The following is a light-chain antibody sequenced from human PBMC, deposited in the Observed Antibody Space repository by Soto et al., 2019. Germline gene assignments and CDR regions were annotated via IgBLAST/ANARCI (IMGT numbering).Light chain of an antibody. Sequence: EIVLTQSPGTLSLSPGEIATLSCRASQSVTSSYLAWYQQKPGQAPRRLIYGASIRATGIPDRFSGSGSGTDSTLTISRLEPEDFALYFCQQYHSSPLTFXQGTKVDIK. CDR3: QQYHSSPLT. J-gene: IGKJ1*01. CDR2: GAS. V-gene: IGKV3-20*01. CDR1: QSVTSSY.